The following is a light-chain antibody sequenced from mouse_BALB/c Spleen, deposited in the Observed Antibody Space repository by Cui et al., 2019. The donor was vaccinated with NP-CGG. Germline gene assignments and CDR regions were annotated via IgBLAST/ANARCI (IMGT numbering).Light chain of an antibody. CDR3: ALWYSNHWV. CDR2: GTN. V-gene: IGLV1*01. CDR1: SGAVTTSNY. Sequence: QAVVTQESALTTSPGETVTLTCRSSSGAVTTSNYANWVQEKPDHLFTGLIGGTNNRAPGVPARFSGSLIGGKAALTITGAQTEDEATYFCALWYSNHWVFGGGTKLTVL. J-gene: IGLJ1*01.